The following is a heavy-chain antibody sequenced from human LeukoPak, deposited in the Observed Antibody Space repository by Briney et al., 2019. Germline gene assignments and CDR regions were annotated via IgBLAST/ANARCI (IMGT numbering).Heavy chain of an antibody. Sequence: SETLSLTCTVSGGSISSSSYYWGWIRQPPGKGLEWIGSIYYSGSTYYNPSLKSRVTISVDTSKNQFSLKLSSVTAADTAVYYCARPHRDRVYYYDSTGEDYWGQGTLVTVSS. CDR2: IYYSGST. D-gene: IGHD3-22*01. CDR3: ARPHRDRVYYYDSTGEDY. J-gene: IGHJ4*02. V-gene: IGHV4-39*01. CDR1: GGSISSSSYY.